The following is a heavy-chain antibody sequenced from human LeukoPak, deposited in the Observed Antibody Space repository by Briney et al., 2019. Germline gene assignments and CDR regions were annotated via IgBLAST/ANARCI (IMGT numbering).Heavy chain of an antibody. Sequence: QSGGSLRLSCAASGFTFSSYAMHWVRQAPGKGLEWVAVISYDGSNKYYADSVKGRFTISRDNSKNTLYLQMNSLRAEDTAVYYCARAPGYPYSIDYWGQGTLVTVSS. CDR2: ISYDGSNK. J-gene: IGHJ4*02. V-gene: IGHV3-30-3*01. CDR1: GFTFSSYA. CDR3: ARAPGYPYSIDY. D-gene: IGHD2-15*01.